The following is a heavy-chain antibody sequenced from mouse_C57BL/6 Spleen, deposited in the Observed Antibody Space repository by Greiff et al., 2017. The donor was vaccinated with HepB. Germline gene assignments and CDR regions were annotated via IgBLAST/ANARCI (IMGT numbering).Heavy chain of an antibody. CDR1: GYAFSSYW. J-gene: IGHJ3*01. CDR2: IYPGDGDT. V-gene: IGHV1-80*01. Sequence: VQLVESGAELVKPGASVKISCKASGYAFSSYWMNWVKQRPGKGLEWIGQIYPGDGDTNYNGKFKGKATLIADKSSSTAYMQLSSLTSEDSAVYFCARSEEYDGFAYWGQRTLVTVSA. CDR3: ARSEEYDGFAY. D-gene: IGHD2-14*01.